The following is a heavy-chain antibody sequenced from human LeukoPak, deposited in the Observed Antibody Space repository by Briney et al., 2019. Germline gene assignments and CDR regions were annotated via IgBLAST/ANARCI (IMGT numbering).Heavy chain of an antibody. CDR3: ARGYYDSSGYYSHWYFDL. CDR1: GYIITSYT. CDR2: INTNTGNP. D-gene: IGHD3-22*01. V-gene: IGHV7-4-1*02. Sequence: ASVKVSCKASGYIITSYTMNWVRQAPGQGLEWMGWINTNTGNPTYAQGFTGRFVFSLDTSVSTAYLQISSLKAEDTAVYYCARGYYDSSGYYSHWYFDLWGRGTLVTVSS. J-gene: IGHJ2*01.